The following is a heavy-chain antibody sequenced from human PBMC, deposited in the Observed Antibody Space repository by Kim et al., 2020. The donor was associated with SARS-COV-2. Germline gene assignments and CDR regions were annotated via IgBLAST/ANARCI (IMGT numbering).Heavy chain of an antibody. V-gene: IGHV4-39*01. CDR1: GGSISSSSYY. CDR2: IYYSGST. CDR3: ARLPRDVVVPAAMSYYGMDV. J-gene: IGHJ6*02. Sequence: SETLSLTCTVSGGSISSSSYYWGWIRQPPGKGLEWIGSIYYSGSTYYNPSLKSRVTISVDTSKNQFSLKLSSVTAADTAVYYCARLPRDVVVPAAMSYYGMDVWGQGTTVTVSS. D-gene: IGHD2-2*01.